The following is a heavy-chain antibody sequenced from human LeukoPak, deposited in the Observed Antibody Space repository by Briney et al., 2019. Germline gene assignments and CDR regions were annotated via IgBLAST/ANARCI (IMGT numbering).Heavy chain of an antibody. Sequence: SVKVSCKASGGTFSSYAISWVRQAPGQGLEWMGGIIPIFGTASYAQKFQGRVTITADESTSTAYMELSSLRSEDTAVYYCVGDRIPPILTGYYSPPGGYYYYGMDVWGQGTTVTVSS. V-gene: IGHV1-69*13. CDR2: IIPIFGTA. CDR3: VGDRIPPILTGYYSPPGGYYYYGMDV. CDR1: GGTFSSYA. J-gene: IGHJ6*02. D-gene: IGHD3-9*01.